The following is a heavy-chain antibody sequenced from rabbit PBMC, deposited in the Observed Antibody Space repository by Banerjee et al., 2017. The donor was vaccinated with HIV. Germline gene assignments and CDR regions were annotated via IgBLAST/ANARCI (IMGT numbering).Heavy chain of an antibody. V-gene: IGHV1S40*01. D-gene: IGHD6-1*01. J-gene: IGHJ6*01. CDR3: ARDLAGYGSDYGL. CDR1: GLDFSSSYW. Sequence: QSLEESGGDLVKPGASLTLTCTASGLDFSSSYWICWVRQAPGKGLEWIACITTGSTSSTWYANWAKGRFTISKTSSTTVTLQMTSLTAADTATYFCARDLAGYGSDYGLWGPGTLV. CDR2: ITTGSTSST.